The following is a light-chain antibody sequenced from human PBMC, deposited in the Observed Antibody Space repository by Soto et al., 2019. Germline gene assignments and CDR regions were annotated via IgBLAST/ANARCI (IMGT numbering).Light chain of an antibody. Sequence: DLQMTQSPSSLSASVGDRVTITCRASQTISSYLNWYQQKPGKAPKLLIYAASSLQSGVPSRFSGSGSGTDVTLTISSLQPEDFATYYCQQSHSIPYTFGQATKLEIK. CDR2: AAS. V-gene: IGKV1-39*01. CDR3: QQSHSIPYT. J-gene: IGKJ2*01. CDR1: QTISSY.